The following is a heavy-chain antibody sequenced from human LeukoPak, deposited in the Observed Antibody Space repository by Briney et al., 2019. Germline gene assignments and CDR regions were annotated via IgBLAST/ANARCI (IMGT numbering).Heavy chain of an antibody. Sequence: EASVKVSCKASGYTFTGYYMHWVRQAPGQGLEWMGWINPNSGGTNYAQKFQGRVTMTRDTSISTAYMELSRQRSDDTAVYYCARAPSLLWFGEPYYYGTDVWGQGTTVTVSS. CDR1: GYTFTGYY. J-gene: IGHJ6*02. CDR2: INPNSGGT. D-gene: IGHD3-10*01. CDR3: ARAPSLLWFGEPYYYGTDV. V-gene: IGHV1-2*02.